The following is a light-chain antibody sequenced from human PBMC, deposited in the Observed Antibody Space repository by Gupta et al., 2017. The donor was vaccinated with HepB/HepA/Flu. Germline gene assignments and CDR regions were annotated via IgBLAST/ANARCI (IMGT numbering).Light chain of an antibody. V-gene: IGKV3-11*01. CDR3: HQRGAWRRT. J-gene: IGKJ2*01. Sequence: EIVLTQSPGTLALSPGERATLSCRASQRISRYLAWYQQKAGQAPRLLISDASNRASGVPGRFSGSGSVTDFTLTIISLEPEDFAIYFCHQRGAWRRTFGQGTKMEIK. CDR1: QRISRY. CDR2: DAS.